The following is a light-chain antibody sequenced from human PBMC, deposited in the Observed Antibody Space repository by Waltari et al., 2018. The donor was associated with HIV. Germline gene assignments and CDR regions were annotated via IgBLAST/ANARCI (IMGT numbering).Light chain of an antibody. CDR1: QSLLHQNGQNY. V-gene: IGKV2-28*01. Sequence: DIALIQSPDSLAVSPGEAVSLTCRPSQSLLHQNGQNYLDRYIQRPGQAPELLIYVGSRRASGVPDRIAGSCSGTDFILKISRVEPEDVGVYYCMHGQQTPVFGQGTKVEV. CDR3: MHGQQTPV. J-gene: IGKJ1*01. CDR2: VGS.